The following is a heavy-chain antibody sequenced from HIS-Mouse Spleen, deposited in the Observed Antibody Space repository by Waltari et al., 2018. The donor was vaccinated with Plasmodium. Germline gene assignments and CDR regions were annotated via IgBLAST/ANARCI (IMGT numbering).Heavy chain of an antibody. D-gene: IGHD2-15*01. CDR2: ISYDGSNK. CDR3: AREGGYCSGGSCYSGQGFDI. CDR1: GFTFSSYA. Sequence: QVQLVESGGGVVQPGRSLRLSCAASGFTFSSYAMHWVRQAPGKGLWWVSVISYDGSNKYYADSVKGRFTISRDNSKNTLYLQMNSLRAEDTAVYYCAREGGYCSGGSCYSGQGFDIWGQGTMVTVSS. J-gene: IGHJ3*02. V-gene: IGHV3-30-3*01.